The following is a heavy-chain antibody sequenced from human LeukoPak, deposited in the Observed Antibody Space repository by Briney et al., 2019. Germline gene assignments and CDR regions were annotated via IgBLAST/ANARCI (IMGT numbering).Heavy chain of an antibody. CDR3: AKLGLDTIGDY. J-gene: IGHJ4*02. CDR1: GFTFMSYW. CDR2: IKQDGSEK. V-gene: IGHV3-7*01. Sequence: SGGSLRLSCAASGFTFMSYWMSWVRQAPGKGLEWVANIKQDGSEKYYVDSVKGRCTISRDNAKNSLYLQMNSLRAEDTAVYYCAKLGLDTIGDYWGQGTLVTVSS. D-gene: IGHD3-16*01.